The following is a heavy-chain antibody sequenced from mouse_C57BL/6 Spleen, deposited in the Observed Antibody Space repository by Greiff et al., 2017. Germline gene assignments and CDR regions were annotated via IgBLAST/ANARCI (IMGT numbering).Heavy chain of an antibody. Sequence: QVQLQQSGAELVKPGASVKISCKASGYAFSSYWMNWVKQRPGKGLEWIGQIYPGDGDTNYNGKFKGKATLTADKSSSTAYMQLSSLTSEDSAVYFCARWGYSNYEDYWGQGTTLTVSS. D-gene: IGHD2-5*01. CDR2: IYPGDGDT. CDR1: GYAFSSYW. J-gene: IGHJ2*01. CDR3: ARWGYSNYEDY. V-gene: IGHV1-80*01.